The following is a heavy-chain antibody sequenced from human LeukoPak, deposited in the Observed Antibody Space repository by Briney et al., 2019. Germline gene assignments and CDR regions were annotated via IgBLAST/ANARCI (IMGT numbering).Heavy chain of an antibody. Sequence: PGGSLRLSCAASGFTFSSYAMSWVRQAPGKGLEWVSAISGSGGSTYYADSAKGRFTISRDNSKNTLYLQMNSLRAEDTAVYYCAKDLDILTGYYDYWGQGTLVTVSS. D-gene: IGHD3-9*01. CDR2: ISGSGGST. CDR1: GFTFSSYA. J-gene: IGHJ4*02. CDR3: AKDLDILTGYYDY. V-gene: IGHV3-23*01.